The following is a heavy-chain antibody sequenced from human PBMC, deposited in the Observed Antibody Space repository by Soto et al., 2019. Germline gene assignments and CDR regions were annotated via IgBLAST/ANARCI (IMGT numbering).Heavy chain of an antibody. CDR1: GYTFINYG. J-gene: IGHJ4*02. CDR2: ISGYNGNT. Sequence: QVQLVQSGAEVKKPGASVKVSCKASGYTFINYGITWVRRAPGQGLEWVGWISGYNGNTNNAQNRQDRVTMTTDTSTSTAYMELRSLRSDDTAVYYCARGRRAGYFDYWGQGTLVTVSS. V-gene: IGHV1-18*01. D-gene: IGHD3-10*01. CDR3: ARGRRAGYFDY.